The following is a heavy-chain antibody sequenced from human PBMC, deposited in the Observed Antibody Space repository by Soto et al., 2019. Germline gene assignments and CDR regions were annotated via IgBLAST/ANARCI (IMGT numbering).Heavy chain of an antibody. CDR1: GDSLSSPGYS. CDR3: ARGDFTGQAASWFDP. Sequence: PTETLALTCAISGDSLSSPGYSWNWIRQPPGKGLEWVGYIRHSGSTDYTPSLKSRVTISLDRSKNQISLRLTFVTAADTAVYYCARGDFTGQAASWFDPWGQGILVIVSS. J-gene: IGHJ5*02. CDR2: IRHSGST. D-gene: IGHD2-15*01. V-gene: IGHV4-30-2*01.